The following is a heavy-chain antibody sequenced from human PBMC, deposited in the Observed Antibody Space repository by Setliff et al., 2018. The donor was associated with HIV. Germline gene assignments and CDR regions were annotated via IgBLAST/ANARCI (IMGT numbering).Heavy chain of an antibody. V-gene: IGHV3-66*02. Sequence: AGSLRLSCAASGFTFSCYDMHWVRQVTGKGLEWVSLIYSEGSTYYADSVKGRFTISRDVSKKTLFLHMNNLGTEDTAVYYCARGLLRHVFDFWGQGTMVTVSS. D-gene: IGHD3-16*01. CDR2: IYSEGST. CDR3: ARGLLRHVFDF. J-gene: IGHJ3*01. CDR1: GFTFSCYD.